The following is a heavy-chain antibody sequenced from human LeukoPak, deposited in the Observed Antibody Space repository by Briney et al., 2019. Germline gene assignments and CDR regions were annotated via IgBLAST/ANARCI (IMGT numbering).Heavy chain of an antibody. CDR1: EYSFTSYW. Sequence: GESLKISCKGSEYSFTSYWIGWVRQMPGKGLEWMGIIYPGDSDTRYSPSFQGQVTISADKSISTAYLQWSSLKASDTAIYCCARRKAAAAATTAFDIWGQGTMVTVSS. J-gene: IGHJ3*02. D-gene: IGHD6-13*01. CDR3: ARRKAAAAATTAFDI. CDR2: IYPGDSDT. V-gene: IGHV5-51*01.